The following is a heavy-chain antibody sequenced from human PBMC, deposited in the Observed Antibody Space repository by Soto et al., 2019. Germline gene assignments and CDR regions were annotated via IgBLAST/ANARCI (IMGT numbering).Heavy chain of an antibody. J-gene: IGHJ3*02. CDR1: GYSFTSYW. D-gene: IGHD3-16*02. CDR3: ARPEAGEVSYGYAFDS. V-gene: IGHV5-51*01. CDR2: IYPGDSDT. Sequence: GESLKISCKGSGYSFTSYWIGWVRQMPGKGLEWMGIIYPGDSDTRYSPSCQGQVTISDYKYISTAYLQWSSLKVSDTVMYYCARPEAGEVSYGYAFDSWGQGTMVTVSS.